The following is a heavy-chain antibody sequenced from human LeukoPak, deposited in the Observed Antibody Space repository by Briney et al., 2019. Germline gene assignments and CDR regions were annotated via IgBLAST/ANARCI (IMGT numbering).Heavy chain of an antibody. D-gene: IGHD3-10*01. CDR1: GFTFSSYG. V-gene: IGHV3-33*01. Sequence: SLRLSCAASGFTFSSYGMHWVRQAPGKGLEWVAVIWYDGSNKYYADSVKGRFTISRDNSKNTLYLQMNSLRAEDTAVYYCARDGSMVRGVIQYYFDYWGQGTLVTVSS. CDR2: IWYDGSNK. J-gene: IGHJ4*02. CDR3: ARDGSMVRGVIQYYFDY.